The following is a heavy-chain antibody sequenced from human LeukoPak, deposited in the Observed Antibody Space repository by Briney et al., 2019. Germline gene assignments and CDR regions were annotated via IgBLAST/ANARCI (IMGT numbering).Heavy chain of an antibody. D-gene: IGHD6-19*01. J-gene: IGHJ4*02. CDR2: TYYSGST. CDR1: GGSISSSSYY. CDR3: ASGDIAVAGILMDY. V-gene: IGHV4-39*07. Sequence: SETLSLTCTVSGGSISSSSYYWGWIRQPPGKGLEWIGSTYYSGSTYYNPSLKSRVTISVDTSKNQFSLKLSSVTAADTAVYYCASGDIAVAGILMDYWGQGTLVTVSS.